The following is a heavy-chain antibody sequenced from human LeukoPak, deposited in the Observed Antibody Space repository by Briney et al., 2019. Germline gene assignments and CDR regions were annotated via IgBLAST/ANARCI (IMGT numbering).Heavy chain of an antibody. D-gene: IGHD6-13*01. CDR3: ARDSGYSSS. CDR1: GFTFNSYW. CDR2: INFDGSST. Sequence: GGSLRLSCAASGFTFNSYWMHWVRQSPGKGLVWVSRINFDGSSTNYADSVKGRFSIPRDNAKNTLYLQMNSLRAEDTAVYYCARDSGYSSSWGQGTLVTVSS. J-gene: IGHJ4*02. V-gene: IGHV3-74*01.